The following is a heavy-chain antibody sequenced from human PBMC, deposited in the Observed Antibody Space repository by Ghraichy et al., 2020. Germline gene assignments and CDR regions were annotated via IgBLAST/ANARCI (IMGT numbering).Heavy chain of an antibody. D-gene: IGHD2-21*01. J-gene: IGHJ6*02. CDR2: FDPEDGET. V-gene: IGHV1-24*01. CDR3: ATDEAIRRYYGMDV. CDR1: GYTLTELS. Sequence: ASVKVSCKVSGYTLTELSMHWVRQAPGKGLEWMGGFDPEDGETIYAQKFQGRVTMTKDTSTDTAYMELSSLRSEDTAVYYCATDEAIRRYYGMDVWGQGTTVTVSS.